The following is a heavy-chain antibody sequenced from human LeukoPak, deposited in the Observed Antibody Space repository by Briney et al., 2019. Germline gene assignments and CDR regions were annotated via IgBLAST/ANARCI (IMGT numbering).Heavy chain of an antibody. CDR3: ARFRTLTTHFDY. Sequence: PSETLSLTCTVSGGSIGSSGYYWGWIRQPPGKGLEWIGTIYYSGSTYYDPSLKSRVTISVDTSKNQFSLKLSSVTAADTAVYYCARFRTLTTHFDYWGQGTLVTVSS. J-gene: IGHJ4*02. CDR1: GGSIGSSGYY. CDR2: IYYSGST. V-gene: IGHV4-39*01. D-gene: IGHD4-11*01.